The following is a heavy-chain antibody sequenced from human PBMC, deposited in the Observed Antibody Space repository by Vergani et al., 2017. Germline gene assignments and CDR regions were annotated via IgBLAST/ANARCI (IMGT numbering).Heavy chain of an antibody. CDR1: GYSFTSYW. D-gene: IGHD3-22*01. J-gene: IGHJ5*02. CDR2: IYPGDSDT. CDR3: ARHALGDSSGYYWPVGWFYP. Sequence: EVQLVQSGAEVKKPGESLKISCKGSGYSFTSYWIGWVRQMPGKGLEWMGIIYPGDSDTRYSPSFQGQVTISADKSISTAYLQWCSLKASDTAMYYCARHALGDSSGYYWPVGWFYPWGKGTLVTGSS. V-gene: IGHV5-51*01.